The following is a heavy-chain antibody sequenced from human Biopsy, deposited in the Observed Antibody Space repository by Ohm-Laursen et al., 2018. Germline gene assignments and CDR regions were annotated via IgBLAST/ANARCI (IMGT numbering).Heavy chain of an antibody. V-gene: IGHV3-23*01. CDR3: AKGRSGGTGHGNWFDP. Sequence: SLRLSCTATGFTFRGYAMSWVRPGPEKGLAWVSVVTRSGRSTYHTDSVKGRFSITRDNSKNTLYLQMNRLRVEQTAVYFCAKGRSGGTGHGNWFDPWGQGTLVIVSS. D-gene: IGHD3-10*01. CDR2: VTRSGRST. CDR1: GFTFRGYA. J-gene: IGHJ5*02.